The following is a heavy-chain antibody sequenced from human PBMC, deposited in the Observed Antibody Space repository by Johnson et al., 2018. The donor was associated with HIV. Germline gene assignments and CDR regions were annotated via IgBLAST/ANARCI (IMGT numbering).Heavy chain of an antibody. CDR3: AKCIWGSSLIDAFDI. Sequence: QVQLVESGGGVVRPGGSLRLSCAASGFTFSSYAMHWVRQAPGKGLEWVAVISYDGSNKCYADSVKGRFTISRDNSKNTLHLQMNSLRAEDTAVYYCAKCIWGSSLIDAFDIWGQGTMVTVSS. V-gene: IGHV3-30*04. J-gene: IGHJ3*02. D-gene: IGHD6-13*01. CDR1: GFTFSSYA. CDR2: ISYDGSNK.